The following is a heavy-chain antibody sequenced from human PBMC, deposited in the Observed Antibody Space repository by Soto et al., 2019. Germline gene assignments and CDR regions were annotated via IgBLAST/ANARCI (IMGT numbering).Heavy chain of an antibody. V-gene: IGHV5-51*01. Sequence: GEALKISCKGSGYIFSRYCIGGCRQMPGKGMEWMGIIYPGDSDTRYSPSFQAQVTISPDKSLSPPYLQWGSLKASDTAMYYCARLGWGLVTMNECYPHDIWTQGTTVTVS. CDR3: ARLGWGLVTMNECYPHDI. D-gene: IGHD3-22*01. CDR1: GYIFSRYC. J-gene: IGHJ3*02. CDR2: IYPGDSDT.